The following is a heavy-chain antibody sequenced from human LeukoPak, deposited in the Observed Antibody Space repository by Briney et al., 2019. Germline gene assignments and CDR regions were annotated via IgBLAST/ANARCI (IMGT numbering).Heavy chain of an antibody. CDR2: ISHSGNT. J-gene: IGHJ3*01. CDR3: ARGGVAAPGAGAFDV. D-gene: IGHD3-10*01. Sequence: ASETLPLTCAVYGGSFSDYYWTWLRQPPGKGLEWLGQISHSGNTHSNPSLKSRVTISVDTSKKQLSLKLRSATAADTALYYCARGGVAAPGAGAFDVWGQGTMVTVSS. V-gene: IGHV4-34*01. CDR1: GGSFSDYY.